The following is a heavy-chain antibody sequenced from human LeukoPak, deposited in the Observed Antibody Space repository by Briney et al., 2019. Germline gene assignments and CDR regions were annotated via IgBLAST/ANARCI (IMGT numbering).Heavy chain of an antibody. CDR1: GYTFTSYY. J-gene: IGHJ4*02. CDR3: ARAPEYSSGWNLFDY. CDR2: INPSGGST. V-gene: IGHV1-46*01. Sequence: RASVKVSCKGSGYTFTSYYMHLVRQAPGQGLEWMGIINPSGGSTSYAQKFQGRVTMTRDTSTSTVYMELSSLRSEDTAVYYCARAPEYSSGWNLFDYWGQGTLVTVSS. D-gene: IGHD6-19*01.